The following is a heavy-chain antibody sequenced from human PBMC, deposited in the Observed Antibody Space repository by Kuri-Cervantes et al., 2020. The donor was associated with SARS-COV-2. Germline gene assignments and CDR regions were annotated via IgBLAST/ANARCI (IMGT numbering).Heavy chain of an antibody. Sequence: GESLKISCAASGFTVSSNYMSWVRQAPGKGLEWVSSISSSSSYIYYADSVKGRFTISRDNAKNSLYLQMNSLRAEDTAVYYCARAQYYYDSSGPTDYWGQGTLVTVSS. CDR1: GFTVSSNY. V-gene: IGHV3-21*01. J-gene: IGHJ4*02. CDR2: ISSSSSYI. CDR3: ARAQYYYDSSGPTDY. D-gene: IGHD3-22*01.